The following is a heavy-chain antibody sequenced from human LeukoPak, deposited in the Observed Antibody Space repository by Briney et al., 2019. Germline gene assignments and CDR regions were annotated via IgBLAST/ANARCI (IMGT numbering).Heavy chain of an antibody. J-gene: IGHJ4*02. Sequence: ASVKVSCKASGYTFTRHYMHWVRQAPGQGLEWMGIINPSGGSTNYAQKFQGRVTMTRDTSTSTVYMELSTLRSEDTAVYYCASRGGEAKNGLWSGPFDYWGQGTLVTVSS. CDR2: INPSGGST. CDR3: ASRGGEAKNGLWSGPFDY. V-gene: IGHV1-46*01. CDR1: GYTFTRHY. D-gene: IGHD3-3*01.